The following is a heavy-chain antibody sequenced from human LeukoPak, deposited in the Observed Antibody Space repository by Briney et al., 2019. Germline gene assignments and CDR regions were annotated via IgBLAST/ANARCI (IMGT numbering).Heavy chain of an antibody. CDR1: GFTFSNYA. CDR3: AKRSCSGGSCNFDY. CDR2: IGDSGCAT. V-gene: IGHV3-23*01. J-gene: IGHJ4*02. D-gene: IGHD2-15*01. Sequence: GGSLRLSCAASGFTFSNYAMSWVRQATGKGRDWVSAIGDSGCATNYADFVKGRFTISRDNSKNTLYLQMNSLRAEDTAVYYCAKRSCSGGSCNFDYWGQGTLVTVSS.